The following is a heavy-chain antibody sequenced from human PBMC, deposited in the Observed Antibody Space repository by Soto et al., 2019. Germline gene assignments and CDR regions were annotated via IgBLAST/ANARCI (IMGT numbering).Heavy chain of an antibody. V-gene: IGHV3-23*01. CDR2: ISGSGGST. CDR1: GFTFSSKS. J-gene: IGHJ4*01. CDR3: ARDESSSMYYFAY. D-gene: IGHD6-13*01. Sequence: EVQLLESGGGLRQAGGFLRLSCAASGFTFSSKSMSWVRQPPGKGLEWVSGISGSGGSTYYADSVKGRFTISRDNSKNTVFLQLNSLTGEDTAVYFCARDESSSMYYFAYWGHGTLVTVSS.